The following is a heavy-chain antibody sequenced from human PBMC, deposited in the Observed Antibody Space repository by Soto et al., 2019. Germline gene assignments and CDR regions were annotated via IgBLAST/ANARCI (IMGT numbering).Heavy chain of an antibody. CDR1: DGSISTYY. Sequence: QVQLQESGPGLVKPSETLSLTCTVSDGSISTYYWNWIRQPPGKGLEWIGYIYYSGSTNYNPSLKSRVTISLDTSKNQFSLKLSSVTAADTAMYYCARLRDYDYVWGSYYGMDVWGQGTTVTVSS. CDR2: IYYSGST. J-gene: IGHJ6*02. V-gene: IGHV4-59*08. CDR3: ARLRDYDYVWGSYYGMDV. D-gene: IGHD3-16*01.